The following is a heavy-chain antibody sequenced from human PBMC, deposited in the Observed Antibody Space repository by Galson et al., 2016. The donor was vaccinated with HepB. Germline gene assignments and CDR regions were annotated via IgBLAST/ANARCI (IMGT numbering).Heavy chain of an antibody. D-gene: IGHD1-26*01. CDR2: INPSGGST. Sequence: SVKVSCKASGYTFTSYYMHWVRQAPGQGLEWMGIINPSGGSTSYAQKFQGRDTMTRDTSTSTVYMELSSLRSEDTAVYYCARDGGATTGDVWGQGTTVTVSS. V-gene: IGHV1-46*01. CDR3: ARDGGATTGDV. J-gene: IGHJ6*02. CDR1: GYTFTSYY.